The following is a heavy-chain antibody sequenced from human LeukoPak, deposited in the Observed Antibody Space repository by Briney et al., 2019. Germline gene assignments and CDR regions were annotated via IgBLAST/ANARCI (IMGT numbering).Heavy chain of an antibody. CDR2: INHSGST. V-gene: IGHV4-34*01. CDR1: GGSFSGYY. Sequence: SETLSLTCAVYGGSFSGYYWSWIRQPPGKGLEWIGEINHSGSTNYNPSLKSRVIISVDTSKNQFSLKLSSVTAADTAVYYCARGPRIQLWLEEVMGAFDIWGQGTMVTVSS. CDR3: ARGPRIQLWLEEVMGAFDI. J-gene: IGHJ3*02. D-gene: IGHD5-18*01.